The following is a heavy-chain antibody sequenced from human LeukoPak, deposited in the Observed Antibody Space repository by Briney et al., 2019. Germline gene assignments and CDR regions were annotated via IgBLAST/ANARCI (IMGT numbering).Heavy chain of an antibody. J-gene: IGHJ4*02. CDR3: ARDHYSRNDY. D-gene: IGHD6-13*01. V-gene: IGHV3-48*02. CDR2: ISGSSPTI. CDR1: GFSFSTYS. Sequence: GGSLRLSCTASGFSFSTYSMSWVRQAPGEGLEWLSYISGSSPTIYYADSVKGRFTISRDNAKNSFYLQMNSLRDEDTALYYCARDHYSRNDYWGQGTPVTVSS.